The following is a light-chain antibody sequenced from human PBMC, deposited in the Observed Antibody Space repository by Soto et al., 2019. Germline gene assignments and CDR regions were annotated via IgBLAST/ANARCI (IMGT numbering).Light chain of an antibody. Sequence: QSALTQPASVSGSPGQSITISCTGTSSDVGGYNYVSWYQQHPGKAPKLMIYDVSNRPSGVSNRFSGSKSGNTASLTISGRQAEDEAGDYCSSYTSSSTPVVFGGGTKLTVL. V-gene: IGLV2-14*01. J-gene: IGLJ2*01. CDR3: SSYTSSSTPVV. CDR2: DVS. CDR1: SSDVGGYNY.